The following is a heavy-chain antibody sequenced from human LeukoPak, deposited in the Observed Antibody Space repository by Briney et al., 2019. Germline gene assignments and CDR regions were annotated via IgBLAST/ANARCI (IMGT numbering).Heavy chain of an antibody. D-gene: IGHD3-16*01. CDR1: GGSISSSSYY. V-gene: IGHV4-39*07. Sequence: SETLSLTCTVSGGSISSSSYYWGWIRQPPGKGLEWIGSIYYSGSTCYNPSLKSRVTISVDTSKNQFSLKLSSVTAADTAVYYCARSLMITFGGVGYWGQGTLVTVSS. J-gene: IGHJ4*02. CDR3: ARSLMITFGGVGY. CDR2: IYYSGST.